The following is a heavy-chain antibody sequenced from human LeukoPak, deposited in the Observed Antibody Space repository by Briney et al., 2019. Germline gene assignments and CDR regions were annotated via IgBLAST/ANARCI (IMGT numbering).Heavy chain of an antibody. CDR1: GFTFSSYS. CDR3: ARAQHVGGSYRHFDY. D-gene: IGHD1-26*01. V-gene: IGHV3-21*01. Sequence: GGSLRLSCAASGFTFSSYSMNWVRQAPGKGLRWVSSISSSSSYIYYADSVKGRFTISRDNAKNSLYLQMNSLRAEDTAVYYCARAQHVGGSYRHFDYWGQGTLVTVSS. CDR2: ISSSSSYI. J-gene: IGHJ4*02.